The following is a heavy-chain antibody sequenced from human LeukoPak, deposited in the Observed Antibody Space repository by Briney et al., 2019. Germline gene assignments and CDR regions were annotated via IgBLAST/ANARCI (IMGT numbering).Heavy chain of an antibody. D-gene: IGHD2-2*01. Sequence: GGSLRLSCAASGFTVSSNYMSWVRQAPGKGLEWVSAISGSGGSTYYADSVKGRFTISRDNSKNTLYLQMNSLRAEDTAVYYCAKGGGVGIVVVPAAIFDYWGQGTLVTVSS. J-gene: IGHJ4*02. V-gene: IGHV3-23*01. CDR1: GFTVSSNY. CDR3: AKGGGVGIVVVPAAIFDY. CDR2: ISGSGGST.